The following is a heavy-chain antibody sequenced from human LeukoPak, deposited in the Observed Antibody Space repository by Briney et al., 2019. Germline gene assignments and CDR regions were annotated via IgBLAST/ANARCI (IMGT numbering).Heavy chain of an antibody. CDR2: IHYSGAT. V-gene: IGHV4-39*01. Sequence: SETLSLTCTVSGGSISTNTYYWGWIRQFPGRGLEWIGYIHYSGATYYNPSLKSRLTMSVDSSKNQFSLKLSSVTAADTAVYYCARAGYYGSRASYWGQGTLVTVSS. CDR1: GGSISTNTYY. D-gene: IGHD3-10*01. J-gene: IGHJ4*02. CDR3: ARAGYYGSRASY.